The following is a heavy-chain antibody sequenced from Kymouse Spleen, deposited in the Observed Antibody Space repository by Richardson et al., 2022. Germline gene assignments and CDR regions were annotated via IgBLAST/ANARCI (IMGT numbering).Heavy chain of an antibody. CDR2: INAGNGNT. Sequence: QVQLVQSGAEVKKPGASVKVSCKASGYTFTSYAMHWVRQAPGQRLEWMGWINAGNGNTKYSQKFQGRVTITRDTSASTAYMELSSLRSEDTAVYYCARRVTYYYGSGSFLTGSTPGAREPWSPSPQ. CDR1: GYTFTSYA. D-gene: IGHD3-10*01. CDR3: ARRVTYYYGSGSFLTGSTP. V-gene: IGHV1-3*01. J-gene: IGHJ5*02.